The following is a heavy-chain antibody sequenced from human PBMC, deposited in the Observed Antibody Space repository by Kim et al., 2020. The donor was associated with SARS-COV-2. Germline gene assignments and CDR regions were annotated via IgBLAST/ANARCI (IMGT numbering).Heavy chain of an antibody. J-gene: IGHJ4*02. V-gene: IGHV3-66*01. CDR3: ARVGTYYYDSSGYYADY. Sequence: VKGRFTISRDNSKNTLYLKMNSLRAEDTAVYYCARVGTYYYDSSGYYADYWGQGTLVTVSS. D-gene: IGHD3-22*01.